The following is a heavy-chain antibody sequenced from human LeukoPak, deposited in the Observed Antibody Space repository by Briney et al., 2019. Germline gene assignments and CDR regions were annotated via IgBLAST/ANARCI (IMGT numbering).Heavy chain of an antibody. J-gene: IGHJ5*02. D-gene: IGHD3-10*01. V-gene: IGHV1-46*01. CDR1: GYTFTSYY. CDR2: INPSGGST. CDR3: ARDQTYGSGSYYNGFDP. Sequence: ASVKVSCKASGYTFTSYYMHWVRQAPGQGLEWMGIINPSGGSTSYAQKFQGRVTMTRDMSTSTVYMELSSLRSGDTAVYYCARDQTYGSGSYYNGFDPWGQGTLVTVSS.